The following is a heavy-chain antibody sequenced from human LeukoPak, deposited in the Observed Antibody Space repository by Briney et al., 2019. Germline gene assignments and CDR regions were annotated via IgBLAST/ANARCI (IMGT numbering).Heavy chain of an antibody. CDR3: ARENIAAAGTGVY. D-gene: IGHD6-13*01. V-gene: IGHV4-39*01. CDR2: IYYSGST. CDR1: GGSISSSSYY. J-gene: IGHJ4*02. Sequence: SETLSLTCTVSGGSISSSSYYWGWIRQPPGKGLEWIGSIYYSGSTYYNPSLKSRVTISVDTPKNQFSLKLSSVTAADTAVYYCARENIAAAGTGVYWGQGTLVTVSS.